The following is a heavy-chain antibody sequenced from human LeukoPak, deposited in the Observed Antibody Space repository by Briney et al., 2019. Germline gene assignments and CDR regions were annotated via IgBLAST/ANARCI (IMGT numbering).Heavy chain of an antibody. J-gene: IGHJ3*02. CDR3: ARVGYSSGWYRGDAFDI. CDR2: IKQDGSEK. D-gene: IGHD6-19*01. CDR1: GFTFSSYW. V-gene: IGHV3-7*01. Sequence: GGSLRLFCAASGFTFSSYWMSWVRQAPGKGLEWVANIKQDGSEKYYVDSVKGRFTISRDNAKNSLYPQMNGLRAEDTAVYYCARVGYSSGWYRGDAFDIWGQGTMVTVSS.